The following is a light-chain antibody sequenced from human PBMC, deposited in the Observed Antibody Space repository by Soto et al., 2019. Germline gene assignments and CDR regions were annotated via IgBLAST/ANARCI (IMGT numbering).Light chain of an antibody. J-gene: IGKJ4*01. Sequence: PEERATLSCRASQSGRSNLAWYQQKPGQAPRLVIYAASTRATGIPDRFSGSVSGTDFTLTSSRLEPEDFALYYGQQYATSPLTLGGGTKVDIK. CDR2: AAS. CDR1: QSGRSN. V-gene: IGKV3-20*01. CDR3: QQYATSPLT.